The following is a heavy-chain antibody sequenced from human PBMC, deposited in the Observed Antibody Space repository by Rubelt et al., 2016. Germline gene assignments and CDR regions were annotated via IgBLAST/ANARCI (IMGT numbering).Heavy chain of an antibody. V-gene: IGHV3-30*14. D-gene: IGHD6-13*01. CDR2: ISYDGSNK. J-gene: IGHJ4*02. Sequence: GLEWVAVISYDGSNKYYADSVKGRFTISRDNSKNTLYLQMNSLRAEDTAVYYCVRDRDRSSWGLVYWGQGTLVTVSS. CDR3: VRDRDRSSWGLVY.